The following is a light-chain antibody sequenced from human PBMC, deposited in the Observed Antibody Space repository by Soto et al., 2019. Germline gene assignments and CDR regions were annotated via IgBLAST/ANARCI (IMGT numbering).Light chain of an antibody. Sequence: EIVLTQSPATLSLSPGERATLSCRASQSVGSNYLAWYHQKPGQAPRLIIYGASSRATGIPGRLSGGGSGTDFTLTISSLEPEDFAVYYCHQYNYSPWTYGQGTKVEIK. CDR1: QSVGSNY. CDR2: GAS. CDR3: HQYNYSPWT. V-gene: IGKV3-20*01. J-gene: IGKJ1*01.